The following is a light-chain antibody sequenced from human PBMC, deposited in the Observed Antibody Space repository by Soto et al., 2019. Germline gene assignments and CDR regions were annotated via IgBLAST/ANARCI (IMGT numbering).Light chain of an antibody. Sequence: EKALTQSPVTLSLSPGERATLSCRASQSVSSNLAWYQQRPGQAPRLLIYGASTRASGVPARFSGSGSGTEFILTISSLQSEDSAVYYCQQYDVWPALTFGGGTKVVIK. CDR1: QSVSSN. J-gene: IGKJ4*01. CDR2: GAS. CDR3: QQYDVWPALT. V-gene: IGKV3-15*01.